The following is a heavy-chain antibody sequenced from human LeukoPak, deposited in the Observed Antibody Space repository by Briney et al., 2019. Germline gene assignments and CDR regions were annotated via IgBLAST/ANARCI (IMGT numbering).Heavy chain of an antibody. Sequence: GESLKISCKGSGYSFTSYWIGWVRQMPGKGLEWMGIIYPGDSDTRYSPSFQGQVTISADKSISTAYLQWSSLKASDTPMYYCARLYGGNSDFALFDYWGQGTLVTVSS. CDR2: IYPGDSDT. D-gene: IGHD4-23*01. J-gene: IGHJ4*02. CDR1: GYSFTSYW. CDR3: ARLYGGNSDFALFDY. V-gene: IGHV5-51*01.